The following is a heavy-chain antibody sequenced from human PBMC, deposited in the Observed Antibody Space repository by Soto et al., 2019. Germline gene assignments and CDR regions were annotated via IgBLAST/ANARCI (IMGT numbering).Heavy chain of an antibody. CDR1: GGTFSSYA. D-gene: IGHD5-18*01. V-gene: IGHV1-69*13. CDR3: ARDSVDTAMDDYYYYGMDV. J-gene: IGHJ6*02. CDR2: IIPIFGTA. Sequence: SVKVSCKASGGTFSSYAISWVRQAPGQGLEWMGGIIPIFGTANYAQKFQGRVTITADESTSTAYMELSILRSEDTAVYYCARDSVDTAMDDYYYYGMDVWGQ.